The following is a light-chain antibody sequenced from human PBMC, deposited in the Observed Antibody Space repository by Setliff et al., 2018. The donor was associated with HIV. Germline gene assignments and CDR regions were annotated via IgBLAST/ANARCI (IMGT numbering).Light chain of an antibody. CDR1: DSNIGSNT. Sequence: QSVLTQPPSASGTPGQRVTISCSGSDSNIGSNTVNWYHQLPGTAPKLLISRNNQRPSGVPDRISGSKSGTSASLAISGLQSEDEADYYCAAWDDSLTGPVFGGGTK. CDR2: RNN. CDR3: AAWDDSLTGPV. J-gene: IGLJ2*01. V-gene: IGLV1-44*01.